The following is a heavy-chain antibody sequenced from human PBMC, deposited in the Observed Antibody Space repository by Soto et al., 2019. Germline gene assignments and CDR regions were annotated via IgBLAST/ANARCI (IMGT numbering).Heavy chain of an antibody. CDR2: IIPLFGTT. D-gene: IGHD1-26*01. CDR3: ARDGGGATFDY. CDR1: GGTFSSYA. V-gene: IGHV1-69*12. Sequence: QVQLVQSGAEVRKPGSSAKVSCEASGGTFSSYALNWMRQAPGQGLEWMGGIIPLFGTTTYAEKFQGRVTITADESTRTAFLELSSLTSEDTAMYYCARDGGGATFDYWGQGTLVTVSS. J-gene: IGHJ4*02.